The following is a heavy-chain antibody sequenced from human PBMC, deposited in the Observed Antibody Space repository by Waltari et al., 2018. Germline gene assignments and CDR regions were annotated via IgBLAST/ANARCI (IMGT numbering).Heavy chain of an antibody. Sequence: EVQLVQSGAEVKKPGATVKISCKVSGYTFTDYYMHWVQQAPGKGLEWMGLVDPEDGETIYAEKFQGRVTITADTSTDTAYMELSSLRSEDTAVYYCATFTTRIAPPKGGNWFDPWGQGTLVTVSS. CDR2: VDPEDGET. V-gene: IGHV1-69-2*01. D-gene: IGHD6-13*01. CDR1: GYTFTDYY. J-gene: IGHJ5*02. CDR3: ATFTTRIAPPKGGNWFDP.